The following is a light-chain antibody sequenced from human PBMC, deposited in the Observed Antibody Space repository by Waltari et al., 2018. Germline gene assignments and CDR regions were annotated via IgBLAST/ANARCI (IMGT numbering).Light chain of an antibody. J-gene: IGLJ1*01. Sequence: QSALTQPPSASGSPGQSVTISCTGTSSDVVGYTYVSWYQQHPGKAPKLMIYEVNKRPSGVPDRFSGSKSGNTASLTVSGLQAEDEADYYCSSYAGSNNYVFGTGTKVTVL. CDR3: SSYAGSNNYV. CDR1: SSDVVGYTY. CDR2: EVN. V-gene: IGLV2-8*01.